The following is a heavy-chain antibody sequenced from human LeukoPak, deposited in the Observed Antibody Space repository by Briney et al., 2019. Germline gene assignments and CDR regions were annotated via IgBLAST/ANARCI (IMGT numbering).Heavy chain of an antibody. D-gene: IGHD2-21*01. J-gene: IGHJ5*02. CDR2: INPNSGGT. Sequence: ASVKVSCKASGYTFTGYYMHWVRQAPGQGLEWMGWINPNSGGTNYAQKFQGRVTMTEDTSTDTAYMELSSLRSEDTAVYYCATDVDWFDPWGQGTLVTVSS. CDR3: ATDVDWFDP. V-gene: IGHV1-2*02. CDR1: GYTFTGYY.